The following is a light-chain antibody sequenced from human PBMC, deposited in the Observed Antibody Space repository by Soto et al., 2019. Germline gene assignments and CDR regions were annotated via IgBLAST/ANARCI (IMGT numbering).Light chain of an antibody. J-gene: IGKJ5*01. Sequence: DIQMTQSPSSLSASVGDRVTITCQASQGISNYLNWYQQKPGKAAKLLIYDASNLETGVPSRFSGSGSGTDFTFAISSLQPEEIATYYCQEYDNRPITFGQGTRLEIK. CDR1: QGISNY. CDR2: DAS. V-gene: IGKV1-33*01. CDR3: QEYDNRPIT.